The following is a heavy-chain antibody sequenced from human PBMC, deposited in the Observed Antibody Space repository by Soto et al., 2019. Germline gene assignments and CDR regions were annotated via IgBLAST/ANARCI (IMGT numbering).Heavy chain of an antibody. CDR1: GYTFTDFD. CDR3: ARKAGLHNYFYLDV. J-gene: IGHJ6*03. V-gene: IGHV1-8*01. CDR2: MNPDNGNT. D-gene: IGHD6-19*01. Sequence: QVQLEQSGAEVRKPGASVKVSCKTSGYTFTDFDINWVRQAPGQGLEWMGWMNPDNGNTGYAQSFQGRISMTGNTSLSTVYMELSSPRSDDPAVYFCARKAGLHNYFYLDVWGTGTTVTGAS.